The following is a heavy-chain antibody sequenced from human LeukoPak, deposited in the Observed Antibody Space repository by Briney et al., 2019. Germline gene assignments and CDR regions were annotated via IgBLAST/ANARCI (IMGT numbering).Heavy chain of an antibody. CDR2: IYHSGST. J-gene: IGHJ4*02. Sequence: SETLSLTCTVSGGSISSYYWNWIRQPPGKGLEWIGYIYHSGSTNFNPSLKSRVTISVDTSKNQFSLNLSSVTAADTAVYYCVRSFWGYYFDYWGQGILVTVSS. CDR1: GGSISSYY. V-gene: IGHV4-59*01. D-gene: IGHD3-16*01. CDR3: VRSFWGYYFDY.